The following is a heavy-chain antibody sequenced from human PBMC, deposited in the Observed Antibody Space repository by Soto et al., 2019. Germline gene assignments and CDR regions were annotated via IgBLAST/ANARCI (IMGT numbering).Heavy chain of an antibody. V-gene: IGHV3-74*01. J-gene: IGHJ4*02. CDR1: GFTFNSYW. CDR2: VNMDGSTT. CDR3: AKGKDVDTAMVTDPIFDY. D-gene: IGHD5-18*01. Sequence: GGSLRLSCAGSGFTFNSYWLHWVRQAPGKGLVWVSRVNMDGSTTTYADSVKGRFTISRDNSKNTVYLQMNSLRAEDTAVYYCAKGKDVDTAMVTDPIFDYWGQGTLVTVSS.